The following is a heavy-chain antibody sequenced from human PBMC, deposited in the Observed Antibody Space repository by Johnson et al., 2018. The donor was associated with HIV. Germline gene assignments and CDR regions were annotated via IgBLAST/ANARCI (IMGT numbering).Heavy chain of an antibody. V-gene: IGHV3-74*01. CDR2: INSDGSST. CDR1: GFTFDAYA. Sequence: VQLVESGGGLVEPGRSLRLSCAASGFTFDAYAMDWVRQAPGKGLVWVSRINSDGSSTSYADSVKGRFTISRDNAKNTLYLQMNSLRAEDTAVYYCARDRADSSSWFTAFDIWGQGTMVTVSS. J-gene: IGHJ3*02. CDR3: ARDRADSSSWFTAFDI. D-gene: IGHD6-13*01.